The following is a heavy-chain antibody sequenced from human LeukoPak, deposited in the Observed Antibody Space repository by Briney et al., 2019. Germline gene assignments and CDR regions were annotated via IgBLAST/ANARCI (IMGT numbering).Heavy chain of an antibody. J-gene: IGHJ4*02. Sequence: ASVKVSCKASGYTFTGYYMHWVRQAPGQGLEWMGWINPNSGGTNYAQKFQGRVTTTRDTSISTAYMELSRLRPDDTAVYYCARAEEEFVRGVLFFDYWGQGTLVTVSS. D-gene: IGHD3-10*01. V-gene: IGHV1-2*02. CDR3: ARAEEEFVRGVLFFDY. CDR1: GYTFTGYY. CDR2: INPNSGGT.